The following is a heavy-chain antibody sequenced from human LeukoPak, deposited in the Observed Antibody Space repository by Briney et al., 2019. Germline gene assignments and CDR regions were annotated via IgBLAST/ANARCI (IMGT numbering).Heavy chain of an antibody. D-gene: IGHD6-25*01. J-gene: IGHJ4*02. CDR2: ISSSGSTI. V-gene: IGHV3-48*04. Sequence: PGGSLRLSCAASGFIFSSYSMNWVRQAPGKGLEWVSYISSSGSTIYYADSVKGRFTISRDNAKNSLYLQMNSLRAEDTAVYYCARDNSRRIAAYYFDYWGQGTLVTVSS. CDR1: GFIFSSYS. CDR3: ARDNSRRIAAYYFDY.